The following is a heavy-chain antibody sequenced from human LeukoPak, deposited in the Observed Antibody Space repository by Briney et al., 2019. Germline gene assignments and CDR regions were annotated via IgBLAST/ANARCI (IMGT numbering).Heavy chain of an antibody. J-gene: IGHJ1*01. V-gene: IGHV1-8*03. D-gene: IGHD3-16*01. Sequence: ASVKVSCKASGYTFSNFDLNWLRQAPGQGLEWVGYMNPKSGYTAYAQKFQGRVTITRDTSISTLYMDLSSLRSEDTAMYYCATSNAGLGGNFQHWGQGTLVTVSS. CDR2: MNPKSGYT. CDR1: GYTFSNFD. CDR3: ATSNAGLGGNFQH.